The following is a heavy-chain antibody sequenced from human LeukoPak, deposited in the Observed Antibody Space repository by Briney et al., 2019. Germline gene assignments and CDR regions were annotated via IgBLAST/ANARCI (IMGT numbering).Heavy chain of an antibody. J-gene: IGHJ6*04. CDR2: IRYDDGSHK. CDR1: GFTFISYG. V-gene: IGHV3-30*02. Sequence: GGSLRLSCAASGFTFISYGMHWVRQAPGKGLEWVAFIRYDDGSHKFYADSVKGRFTISRDNSKNTLYLQMNSLRAEDTAVYYCAKVYGYRSSWSHMGVWGKGTTVTVYS. D-gene: IGHD6-13*01. CDR3: AKVYGYRSSWSHMGV.